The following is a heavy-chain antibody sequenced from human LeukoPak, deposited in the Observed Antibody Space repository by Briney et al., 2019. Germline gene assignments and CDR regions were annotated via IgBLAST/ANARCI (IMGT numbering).Heavy chain of an antibody. J-gene: IGHJ4*02. V-gene: IGHV3-66*02. CDR3: ARYSGDGYNVN. CDR1: GFTVSSNY. CDR2: IYSGGST. D-gene: IGHD5-24*01. Sequence: GGSLRLSCAASGFTVSSNYMSWVRPAPGKGLEWVSVIYSGGSTYYADSVKGRFTISRDNSKNTLYLQMNSLRAEDTAVYYCARYSGDGYNVNWGQGTLVTVSS.